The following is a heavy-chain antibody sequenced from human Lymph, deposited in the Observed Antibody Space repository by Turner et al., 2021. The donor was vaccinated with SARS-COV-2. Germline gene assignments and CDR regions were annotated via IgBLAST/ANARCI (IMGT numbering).Heavy chain of an antibody. J-gene: IGHJ3*02. CDR3: ARDLGPLAFDI. CDR2: IYIGGTT. V-gene: IGHV3-53*02. Sequence: EVQLVETGGGLIQPGGSLRLSCAASGFTVRSNYMSWVRQAPGKGLEWISVIYIGGTTYYADSVKGRFTISRDNSKNTRYLQMNSLRAEDTAVYYCARDLGPLAFDIWDQGTMVTVSS. CDR1: GFTVRSNY.